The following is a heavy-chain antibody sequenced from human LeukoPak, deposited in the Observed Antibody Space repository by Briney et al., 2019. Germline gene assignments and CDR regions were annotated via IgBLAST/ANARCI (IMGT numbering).Heavy chain of an antibody. J-gene: IGHJ4*02. D-gene: IGHD6-13*01. Sequence: QTGGSLRLSCSASGFTFSSYGMHWVRQAPGKGLEYVSAISSNGGSTYYADSVKGRFTISRDNSKNTLYLQMSSLRAEDTAVYYCAKDRRYSSNWYYFDYWGQGTLVIVSS. V-gene: IGHV3-64D*09. CDR3: AKDRRYSSNWYYFDY. CDR1: GFTFSSYG. CDR2: ISSNGGST.